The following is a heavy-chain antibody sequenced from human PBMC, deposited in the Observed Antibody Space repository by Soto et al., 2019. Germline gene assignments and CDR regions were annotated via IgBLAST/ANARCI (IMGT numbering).Heavy chain of an antibody. J-gene: IGHJ6*02. V-gene: IGHV1-46*03. Sequence: QVQLVQSGAEVKKPGASVKVSCKASGYTFTSYYMHWVRQAPGQGLEWMGIINPSGRSTNYAQKFQSRVTMTRDTPTNTVYMELGSLSSEDKAVYYVSIDYDILPHYYGMGVWGQGTTVTVSS. D-gene: IGHD3-9*01. CDR3: SIDYDILPHYYGMGV. CDR1: GYTFTSYY. CDR2: INPSGRST.